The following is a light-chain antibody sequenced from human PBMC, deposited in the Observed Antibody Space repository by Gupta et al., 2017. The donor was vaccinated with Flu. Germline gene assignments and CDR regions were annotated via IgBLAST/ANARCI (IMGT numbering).Light chain of an antibody. CDR1: SSNVGDQG. CDR3: SAWDSSLNGSV. Sequence: TATITCTGNSSNVGDQGAAWVQQHHGYPPKILYDRNNNRPSGISEGFSASRSGNTAALTITGLQPEDEADYYCSAWDSSLNGSVFGGGTKVTVL. V-gene: IGLV10-54*04. CDR2: RNN. J-gene: IGLJ3*02.